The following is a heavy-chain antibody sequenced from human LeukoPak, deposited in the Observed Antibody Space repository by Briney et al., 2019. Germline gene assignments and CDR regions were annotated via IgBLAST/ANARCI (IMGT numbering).Heavy chain of an antibody. V-gene: IGHV3-33*03. Sequence: GGSLRPSCAASGFTFSHFAFHWVRQAPGKGLEWVAVIWSDGTKKYYGNSVKGRLTIHRDDSQNRVYLRMNKLRVDDTAIYFCAKDAQRGFDYSNSLEYWGQGSPVTVSS. J-gene: IGHJ4*02. CDR2: IWSDGTKK. D-gene: IGHD4-11*01. CDR3: AKDAQRGFDYSNSLEY. CDR1: GFTFSHFA.